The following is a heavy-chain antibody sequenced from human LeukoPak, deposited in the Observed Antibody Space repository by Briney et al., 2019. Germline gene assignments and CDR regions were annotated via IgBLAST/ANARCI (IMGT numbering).Heavy chain of an antibody. Sequence: GGSLRLSCAASGFTVSSNYMSWVRQAPGKGLVWVSRIDRDGINTSYADSVKGRFTISRDNAKNTLNLQMNSLRAEDTAVYYCARDLGQYYDTSDNWFDPWGQGTLVTVSS. V-gene: IGHV3-74*01. D-gene: IGHD3-22*01. J-gene: IGHJ5*02. CDR3: ARDLGQYYDTSDNWFDP. CDR2: IDRDGINT. CDR1: GFTVSSNY.